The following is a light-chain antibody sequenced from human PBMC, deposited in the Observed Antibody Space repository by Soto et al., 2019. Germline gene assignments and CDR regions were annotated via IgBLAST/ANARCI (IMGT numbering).Light chain of an antibody. CDR3: QHYNSYSEA. V-gene: IGKV1-5*03. J-gene: IGKJ1*01. Sequence: DIQMTQIPSTLSASIGDRVTITCRASQSIRSWLAWYQQKPGKAPKLLIYKASTLKSGVPSRFSGSGSGTEFTLTISSLQPDDFATYYCQHYNSYSEAFGQGTKVDIK. CDR2: KAS. CDR1: QSIRSW.